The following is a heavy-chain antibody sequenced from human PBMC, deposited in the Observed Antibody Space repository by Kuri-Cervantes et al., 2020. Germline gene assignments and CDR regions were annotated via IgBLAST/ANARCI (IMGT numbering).Heavy chain of an antibody. J-gene: IGHJ3*02. CDR3: AREGGWLDYSSSWYGDAFDI. D-gene: IGHD6-13*01. CDR2: ISSSGSTI. Sequence: LSLTCAASGFTFSDYYMSWIRQAPGKGLEWVSYISSSGSTIYYADSVKGRFTISRDNAKNSLYLQMNSLRAEDTAVYYCAREGGWLDYSSSWYGDAFDIWGQGTMVTVSS. CDR1: GFTFSDYY. V-gene: IGHV3-11*01.